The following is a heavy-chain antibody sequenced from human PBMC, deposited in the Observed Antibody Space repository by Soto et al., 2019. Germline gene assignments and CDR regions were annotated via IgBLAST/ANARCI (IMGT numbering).Heavy chain of an antibody. CDR3: ARASYNGSNVGDFDL. CDR1: RGSISRSNL. Sequence: QVQLQESGPGLVKPSGTLCLTCAVSRGSISRSNLWSWVRQSPGKGLEWLGAMYHTGITNYSPSLKTQVTMSVDKSTNQFSLKMSSVTAADTAVYYCARASYNGSNVGDFDLWGRGTLVSVSS. V-gene: IGHV4-4*02. CDR2: MYHTGIT. J-gene: IGHJ2*01. D-gene: IGHD3-16*01.